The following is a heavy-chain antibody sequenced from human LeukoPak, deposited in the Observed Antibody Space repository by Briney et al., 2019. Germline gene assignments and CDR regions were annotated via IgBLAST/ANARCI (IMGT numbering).Heavy chain of an antibody. J-gene: IGHJ4*02. Sequence: SETLSLTCAVSGGSINSFHWSWIRQPPGKGLEWLGYIYYSGTTSYNPSLKSRVTISVDTSKNQFSLKLSSVTAADTAVYYCARQGYCSSTSCYTSYYFDYWGQGTLVTVSS. D-gene: IGHD2-2*02. CDR1: GGSINSFH. V-gene: IGHV4-59*08. CDR2: IYYSGTT. CDR3: ARQGYCSSTSCYTSYYFDY.